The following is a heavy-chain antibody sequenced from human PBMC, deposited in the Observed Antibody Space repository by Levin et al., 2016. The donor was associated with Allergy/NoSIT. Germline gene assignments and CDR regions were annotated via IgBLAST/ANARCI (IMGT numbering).Heavy chain of an antibody. CDR3: ARTRWHSFLGSGYPFDY. CDR1: GNTLSSYY. Sequence: ASVKVSCKAFGNTLSSYYMHWVRQAPGQGLEWVGLISSTGDTTRFAQQFQGRVTMTRDTSTSSVYMELNSLRYEDTAVYYCARTRWHSFLGSGYPFDYWGQGTLVTVSS. CDR2: ISSTGDTT. J-gene: IGHJ4*02. D-gene: IGHD3-22*01. V-gene: IGHV1-46*03.